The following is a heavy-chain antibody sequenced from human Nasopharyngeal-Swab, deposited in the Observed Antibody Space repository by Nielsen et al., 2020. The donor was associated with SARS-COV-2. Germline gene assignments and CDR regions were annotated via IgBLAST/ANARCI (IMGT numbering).Heavy chain of an antibody. CDR2: ISTSSSYL. J-gene: IGHJ6*04. V-gene: IGHV3-21*01. D-gene: IGHD7-27*01. Sequence: GGSLRLSCAASGFTLSSNSMNWVRQAPGKGLEWVSSISTSSSYLYYADSVKGRFTISRDNPKNSLYLQMNSLRAEDTAVYYCARSYWGAEDVWGKGTTVTVSS. CDR3: ARSYWGAEDV. CDR1: GFTLSSNS.